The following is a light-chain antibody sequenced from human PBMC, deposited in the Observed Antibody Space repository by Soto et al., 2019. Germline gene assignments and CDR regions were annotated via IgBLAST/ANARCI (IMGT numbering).Light chain of an antibody. CDR3: AAWDDSLKGLV. J-gene: IGLJ3*02. Sequence: QSLLTQPPSASGTPGQRVAISCSGSSSNIGSNAVNWYQQLPGAAPKLLIYKNNLRPSGVPDRFSGSKSGASASLAISGLQSEDESDYYCAAWDDSLKGLVFGGGTKVTVL. CDR2: KNN. CDR1: SSNIGSNA. V-gene: IGLV1-44*01.